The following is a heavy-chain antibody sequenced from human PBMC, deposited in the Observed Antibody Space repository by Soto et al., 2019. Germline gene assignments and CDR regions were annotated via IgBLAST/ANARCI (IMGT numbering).Heavy chain of an antibody. CDR2: ISSSGSTI. CDR3: ARTHDGMHYYDYYGMDV. Sequence: QVQLVESGGGLVKPGGSLRLSCAASGFTFSDYYMSWIRQAPGKGLEWVSYISSSGSTIYYADSVKGRFTISRDNAKNXXYLQMNSLRAEDTAVYYCARTHDGMHYYDYYGMDVWGQGTPVTVSS. CDR1: GFTFSDYY. V-gene: IGHV3-11*01. J-gene: IGHJ6*02. D-gene: IGHD1-1*01.